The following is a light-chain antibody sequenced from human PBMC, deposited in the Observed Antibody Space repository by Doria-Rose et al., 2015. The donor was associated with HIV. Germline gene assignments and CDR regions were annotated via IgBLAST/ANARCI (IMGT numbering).Light chain of an antibody. CDR3: QQYYDTPS. CDR1: QSLLYNSKNY. Sequence: SLGERATLNCKSNQSLLYNSKNYLAWYQQKPGQPPKLLIYWASTRQSGVPARFSGSGSGTDFTLTISSLEAEDVAVYYCQQYYDTPSFGPGTTVDIK. J-gene: IGKJ3*01. V-gene: IGKV4-1*01. CDR2: WAS.